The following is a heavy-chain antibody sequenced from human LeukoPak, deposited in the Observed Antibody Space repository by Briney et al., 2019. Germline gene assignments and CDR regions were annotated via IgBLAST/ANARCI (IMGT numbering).Heavy chain of an antibody. D-gene: IGHD4/OR15-4a*01. Sequence: ASVTVSFTSSGYTFTDYYMHWVRQAPGQGLEWMGWINPNSGGTYYAQNFQGRVTMTRDTAISTAYMELSRLTSDDTAVYYCAREVLIWGQGTMVSVSS. CDR3: AREVLI. CDR1: GYTFTDYY. J-gene: IGHJ3*02. CDR2: INPNSGGT. V-gene: IGHV1-2*02.